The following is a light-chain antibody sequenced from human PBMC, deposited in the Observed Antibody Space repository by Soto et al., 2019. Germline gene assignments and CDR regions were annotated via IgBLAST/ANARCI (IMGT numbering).Light chain of an antibody. CDR3: QQTDTYPYT. J-gene: IGKJ2*01. Sequence: DIQMTQSPSSVSASVGDRVTITCRASQGVSASLAWYQQKAGRAPKLLIYGAATLQTGVPSRFSGSYSGTDFTLTVTSLQPEDAATYYCQQTDTYPYTFGQGTNLEIK. V-gene: IGKV1D-12*01. CDR1: QGVSAS. CDR2: GAA.